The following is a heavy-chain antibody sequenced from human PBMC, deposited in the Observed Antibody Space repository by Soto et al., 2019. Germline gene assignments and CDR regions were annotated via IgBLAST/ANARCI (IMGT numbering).Heavy chain of an antibody. CDR1: GYTFTSHG. J-gene: IGHJ3*02. Sequence: QGQLVQSGAEVKKPGASVKVSCKASGYTFTSHGITWVRQAPGQGLEWMGWISAHKGRTDYAQRVQGRVTMTTDTSTSTAYMELRSLRSDDTAVYYCARGVINDAFDIWGQGTMVTVSS. CDR3: ARGVINDAFDI. V-gene: IGHV1-18*01. D-gene: IGHD3-10*01. CDR2: ISAHKGRT.